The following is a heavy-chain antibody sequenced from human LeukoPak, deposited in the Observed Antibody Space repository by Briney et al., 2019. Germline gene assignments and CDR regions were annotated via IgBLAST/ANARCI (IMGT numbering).Heavy chain of an antibody. CDR1: GFTFSGSA. CDR3: TATITIFGVVIYY. Sequence: SGGSLRLSCAASGFTFSGSAMHWVRQASGKGLEWVGRIRSKANSYATAYAASVKGRFTISRDDSKNTAYLQMNSLKTEDTAVYYCTATITIFGVVIYYWGQGTLVTVST. J-gene: IGHJ4*02. D-gene: IGHD3-3*01. CDR2: IRSKANSYAT. V-gene: IGHV3-73*01.